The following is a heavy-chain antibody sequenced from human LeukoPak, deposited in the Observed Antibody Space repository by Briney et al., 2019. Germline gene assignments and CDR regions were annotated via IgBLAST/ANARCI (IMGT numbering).Heavy chain of an antibody. CDR3: ARERENDYGDYVSRSVFWYFDL. Sequence: GGSLRLSCAASGFTFSSYSMNWVRQAPGKGLEWVSYISSSSSTIYYADSVKGRFTISRDNAKNSLYLQMNSLRAEDTAVYYCARERENDYGDYVSRSVFWYFDLWGRGTLVTVSS. CDR1: GFTFSSYS. CDR2: ISSSSSTI. J-gene: IGHJ2*01. D-gene: IGHD4-17*01. V-gene: IGHV3-48*04.